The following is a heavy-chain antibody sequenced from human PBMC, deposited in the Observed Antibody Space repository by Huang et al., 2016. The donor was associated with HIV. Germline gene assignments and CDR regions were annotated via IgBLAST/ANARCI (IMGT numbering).Heavy chain of an antibody. J-gene: IGHJ3*02. V-gene: IGHV4-39*01. CDR2: FYYMGDA. CDR1: GGSITSSHHY. D-gene: IGHD2-2*01. CDR3: ASGEYGKNAYDI. Sequence: QLHLQQSGPGLVRPSETLSLICTVSGGSITSSHHYWGWIRQTPGKGLEWICNFYYMGDAYSTPALKNRVSISIDTSKIQFSLRLSSVIATDTAVYYCASGEYGKNAYDIWGQGTVVTVSA.